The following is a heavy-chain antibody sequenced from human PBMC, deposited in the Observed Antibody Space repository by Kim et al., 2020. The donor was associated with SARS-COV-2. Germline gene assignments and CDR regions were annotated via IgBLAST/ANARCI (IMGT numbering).Heavy chain of an antibody. J-gene: IGHJ4*02. Sequence: GGSLRLSCAASGFTFSNAWMSWVRQAPGKGLEWVGRIKSKTHGGTTDYAAPVKGRFTISRDDSKNTLFLEMNSLKTEDTAVYYCTTDPQVGYYFDYWGQGTLVTVSS. D-gene: IGHD1-26*01. V-gene: IGHV3-15*01. CDR1: GFTFSNAW. CDR2: IKSKTHGGTT. CDR3: TTDPQVGYYFDY.